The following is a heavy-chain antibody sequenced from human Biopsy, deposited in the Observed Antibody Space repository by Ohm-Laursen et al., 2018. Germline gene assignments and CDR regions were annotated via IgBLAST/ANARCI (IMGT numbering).Heavy chain of an antibody. CDR1: GFTFSAAW. V-gene: IGHV3-15*05. CDR3: TAGIPGLSRSSDY. Sequence: SLRLSCTAFGFTFSAAWMYWVRQAPGKGLECVALVKSNANGGTTEYPAPVEGRFSISRDDSRNTVYLHMSSLNTDDTATYFCTAGIPGLSRSSDYWGQGTLVTVSS. D-gene: IGHD6-19*01. CDR2: VKSNANGGTT. J-gene: IGHJ4*02.